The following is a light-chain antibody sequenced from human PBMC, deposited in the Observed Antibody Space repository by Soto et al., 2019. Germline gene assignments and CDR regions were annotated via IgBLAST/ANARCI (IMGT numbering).Light chain of an antibody. Sequence: QYVLTQPASVSGSPGQSITISCTGTSSDVGSYNLVSWYQQHPGKAPKLMIYEGSKRHSGVSNRFSGSKSGNTASLTISGLQVEDEADYSCCSYAGSSTFDVFGTGTKVTVL. J-gene: IGLJ1*01. CDR2: EGS. CDR3: CSYAGSSTFDV. V-gene: IGLV2-23*03. CDR1: SSDVGSYNL.